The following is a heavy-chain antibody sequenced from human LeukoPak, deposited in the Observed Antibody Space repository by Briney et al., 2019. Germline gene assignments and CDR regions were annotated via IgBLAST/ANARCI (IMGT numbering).Heavy chain of an antibody. CDR2: INHSGST. V-gene: IGHV4-34*01. Sequence: SETLSLTCAVYGGPFSGYYWSWIRQPPGKGLEWIGEINHSGSTNYNPSLKSRVTISVDTSKNQFSLKLSSVTAADTAVYYCARESLRDGYNVFDYWGQGTLVTVSS. J-gene: IGHJ4*02. CDR3: ARESLRDGYNVFDY. CDR1: GGPFSGYY. D-gene: IGHD5-24*01.